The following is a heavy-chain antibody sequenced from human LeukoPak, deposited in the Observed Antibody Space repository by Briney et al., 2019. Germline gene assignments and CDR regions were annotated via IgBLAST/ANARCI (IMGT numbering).Heavy chain of an antibody. CDR2: ISYDGSNK. J-gene: IGHJ4*02. D-gene: IGHD2-2*01. CDR1: GFTFSSYA. Sequence: GRSLRLSCAASGFTFSSYAMHWVRQAPGKGLEWVAVISYDGSNKYYADSVKGRFTISRDNSKNTLYLQMNSLRAEDTAVYYCAKGVPAASVDYWGQGTLVTVSS. CDR3: AKGVPAASVDY. V-gene: IGHV3-30-3*01.